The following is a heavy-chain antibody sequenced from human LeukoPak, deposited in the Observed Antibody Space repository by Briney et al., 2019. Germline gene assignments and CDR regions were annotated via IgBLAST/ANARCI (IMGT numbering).Heavy chain of an antibody. CDR3: ARGLTRGYCSSTSCFRNPYNWFDP. CDR1: GGSFSGYY. CDR2: INHSGST. Sequence: SETLSLTCAVYGGSFSGYYWSWIRQPPGKGLEWTGEINHSGSTNYNPSLKSRVTISVDTSKNQFSLKLSSVTAADTAVYYCARGLTRGYCSSTSCFRNPYNWFDPWGQGTLVTVSS. D-gene: IGHD2-2*01. V-gene: IGHV4-34*01. J-gene: IGHJ5*02.